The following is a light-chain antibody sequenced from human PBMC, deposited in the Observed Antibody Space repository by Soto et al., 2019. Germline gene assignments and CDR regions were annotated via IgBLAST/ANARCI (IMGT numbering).Light chain of an antibody. CDR1: QSLLYSDGKTY. CDR3: MQLIPWPST. V-gene: IGKV2-30*01. CDR2: QVS. J-gene: IGKJ3*01. Sequence: DVVLTHSPVSLPVTLGQPASISCRSSQSLLYSDGKTYLNWFHQRPGQSPRRMIYQVSIRDSGVPVRFSGSGSGTDFTLHISRVEAVDMGFYYCMQLIPWPSTFAPGPKADXK.